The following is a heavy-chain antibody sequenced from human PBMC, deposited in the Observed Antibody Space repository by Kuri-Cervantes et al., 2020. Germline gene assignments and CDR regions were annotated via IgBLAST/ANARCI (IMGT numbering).Heavy chain of an antibody. Sequence: SETLSLTCTVSGGSISSYYWSWIRQPPGKGLEWIGYIYYSGSTNYNPSLKSRVTISVDTSKNQFSLKLSSVTAADTAVYYCAREVGYCTGGVCYTRFDPWGQGTLVTVSS. D-gene: IGHD2-8*02. CDR2: IYYSGST. CDR3: AREVGYCTGGVCYTRFDP. CDR1: GGSISSYY. J-gene: IGHJ5*02. V-gene: IGHV4-59*12.